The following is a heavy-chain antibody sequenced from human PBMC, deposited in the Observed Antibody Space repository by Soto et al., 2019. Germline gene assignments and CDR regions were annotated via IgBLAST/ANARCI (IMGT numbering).Heavy chain of an antibody. CDR3: TTDTRRISVFGVPWDS. CDR1: GFTLSNAW. D-gene: IGHD3-3*01. CDR2: IKSRSDGGTP. Sequence: EVHLEESGGGPVEPGGSLRLSCAASGFTLSNAWMNWVRHTPGRGLEWVGRIKSRSDGGTPDYGAPVKGRFTISRDDSLNPVYLQMNSLTAEDTGVYYWTTDTRRISVFGVPWDSWGQGTLVTVSS. V-gene: IGHV3-15*01. J-gene: IGHJ4*02.